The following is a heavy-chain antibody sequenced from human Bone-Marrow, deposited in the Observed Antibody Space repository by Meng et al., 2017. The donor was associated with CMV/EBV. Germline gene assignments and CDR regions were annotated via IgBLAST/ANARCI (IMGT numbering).Heavy chain of an antibody. D-gene: IGHD2-2*01. CDR1: GGTFSSYA. CDR2: IIPIFGTA. V-gene: IGHV1-69*05. J-gene: IGHJ4*02. CDR3: ARYQLLAESQYYFDY. Sequence: SVKVSCKASGGTFSSYAISWVRQAPGQGLEWMGGIIPIFGTANYAQKFQGRVTITTDESTSTAYMELSSLRSEDTAVYYCARYQLLAESQYYFDYCGQGTLVTVSS.